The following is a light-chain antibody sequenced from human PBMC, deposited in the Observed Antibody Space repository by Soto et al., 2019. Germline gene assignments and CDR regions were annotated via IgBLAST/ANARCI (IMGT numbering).Light chain of an antibody. CDR1: QSISSY. CDR3: QPSYSRT. Sequence: DVQMTQSPSSLSASVGDRVTIXCRASQSISSYLNWYQQKPGKAPEVLIYAASTLQSGVPSRFSGSGSETDFTLTISSLQPEDFATYSCQPSYSRTFGQGTKVDIK. V-gene: IGKV1-39*01. J-gene: IGKJ1*01. CDR2: AAS.